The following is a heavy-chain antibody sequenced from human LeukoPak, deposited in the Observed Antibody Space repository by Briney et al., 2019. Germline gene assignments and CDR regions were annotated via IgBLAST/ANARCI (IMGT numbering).Heavy chain of an antibody. CDR1: GGSISSSSYY. J-gene: IGHJ4*02. CDR3: AKFDSAGLDY. Sequence: SETLSLTCTVSGGSISSSSYYWSWIRQPPGKGLEWIGYIYYSGSTNYNPSLKSRVTISVDKSKNQFSLKLSSVTAADTAVYYCAKFDSAGLDYWGQGTLVTVSS. CDR2: IYYSGST. D-gene: IGHD2-15*01. V-gene: IGHV4-61*05.